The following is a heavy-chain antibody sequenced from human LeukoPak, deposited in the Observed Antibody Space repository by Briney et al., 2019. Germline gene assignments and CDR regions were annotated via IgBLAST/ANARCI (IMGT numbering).Heavy chain of an antibody. J-gene: IGHJ4*02. CDR2: MNPNSGNT. Sequence: ASVKVSCKASGYTFTSYDINWVRQATGQGLEWMGWMNPNSGNTGYAQKFQGRVTMTRNTSISTAYMELSSLRSEDTAVYYCARGAPPYYYDSSGYYYGDYWGQGTLVTVSS. D-gene: IGHD3-22*01. CDR1: GYTFTSYD. V-gene: IGHV1-8*01. CDR3: ARGAPPYYYDSSGYYYGDY.